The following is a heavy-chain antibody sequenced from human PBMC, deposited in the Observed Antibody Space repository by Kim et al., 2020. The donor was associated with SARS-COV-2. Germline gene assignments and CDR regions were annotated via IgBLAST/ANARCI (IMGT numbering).Heavy chain of an antibody. Sequence: YDNPSLKSRATISMDRSRNQFSLTLTSVTAPDTAVYYCTRGPYSDYFDYWGQGTLVTVSS. D-gene: IGHD4-4*01. CDR3: TRGPYSDYFDY. V-gene: IGHV4-30-2*01. J-gene: IGHJ4*02.